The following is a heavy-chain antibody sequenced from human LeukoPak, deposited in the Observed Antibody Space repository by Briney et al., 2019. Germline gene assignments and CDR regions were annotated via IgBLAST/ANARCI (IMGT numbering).Heavy chain of an antibody. CDR1: GGSISSYY. CDR2: IYYDGSS. J-gene: IGHJ4*02. V-gene: IGHV4-59*01. D-gene: IGHD5-24*01. CDR3: ARGGGVNRDGYNQFDY. Sequence: SETLSPTCTVSGGSISSYYWSWIRQPPGKGLEWIGNIYYDGSSKSNPSLKSRVSISVDTSKNQFFLELTSVTAADTAVYYCARGGGVNRDGYNQFDYWGQGTLVTVSS.